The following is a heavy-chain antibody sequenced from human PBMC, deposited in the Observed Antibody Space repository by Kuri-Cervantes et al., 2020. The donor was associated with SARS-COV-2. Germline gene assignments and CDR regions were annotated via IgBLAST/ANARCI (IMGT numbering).Heavy chain of an antibody. D-gene: IGHD3-3*01. CDR2: INTNTGNP. J-gene: IGHJ4*02. CDR1: GYTFTSYA. CDR3: ARFYTWEGYYDFWSGYSLTPYYFDY. Sequence: ASVKVSCKASGYTFTSYAMNWVRQAPGQGLEWVGWINTNTGNPTYAQGFTGRFVFSLDTSVSTAYLQISSLKAEDTAVYYCARFYTWEGYYDFWSGYSLTPYYFDYWGQGTLVTVSS. V-gene: IGHV7-4-1*02.